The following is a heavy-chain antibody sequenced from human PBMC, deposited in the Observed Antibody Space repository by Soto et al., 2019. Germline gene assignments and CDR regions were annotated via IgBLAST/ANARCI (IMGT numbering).Heavy chain of an antibody. CDR2: IKHDGSDI. CDR1: GFTFSDYW. D-gene: IGHD1-26*01. J-gene: IGHJ4*02. Sequence: EVQLVESGGGLVQPGGCLRLSCAASGFTFSDYWMSWVRLSPGKGLEWVANIKHDGSDIRYVDSVKGRFTMSRDNAENSLYLQMNSLRAEDTAVYYCARGVGATLLFDYWGQGTLVTVSS. CDR3: ARGVGATLLFDY. V-gene: IGHV3-7*01.